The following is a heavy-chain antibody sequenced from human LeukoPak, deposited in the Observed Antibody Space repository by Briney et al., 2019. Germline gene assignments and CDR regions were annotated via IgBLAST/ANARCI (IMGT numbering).Heavy chain of an antibody. CDR3: ARADNRLSWFAP. CDR2: ISYDGSNK. Sequence: PGGSLRLSCAASGFTFSSYAMHWVRQAPGKGLEWVAVISYDGSNKYYADSVFGRVTISRDNSNNTLYLQMGSLKTEDTAIYYCARADNRLSWFAPWGQGTLVTVSS. J-gene: IGHJ5*02. CDR1: GFTFSSYA. D-gene: IGHD2/OR15-2a*01. V-gene: IGHV3-30-3*01.